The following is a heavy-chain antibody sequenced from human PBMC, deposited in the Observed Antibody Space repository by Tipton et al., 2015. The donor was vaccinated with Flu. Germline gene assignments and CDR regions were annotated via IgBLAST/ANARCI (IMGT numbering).Heavy chain of an antibody. V-gene: IGHV4-34*01. CDR2: INHSGRT. Sequence: TLSLTCAVYGGSVSGHYWSWIRQPPGKGLEWIGEINHSGRTNYNPSLKSRVTISLDKSKNQFSLNLSSVTAADTAVYYCARVGAVTMVRGPAFDAFDIWGLGTMVAVSS. J-gene: IGHJ3*02. CDR3: ARVGAVTMVRGPAFDAFDI. CDR1: GGSVSGHY. D-gene: IGHD3-10*01.